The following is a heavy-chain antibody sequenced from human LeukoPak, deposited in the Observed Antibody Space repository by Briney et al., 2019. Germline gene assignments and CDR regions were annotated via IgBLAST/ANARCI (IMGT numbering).Heavy chain of an antibody. CDR3: AREFYGDYVDY. CDR2: INHRGST. CDR1: AGAFTGYY. D-gene: IGHD4-17*01. J-gene: IGHJ4*02. Sequence: PSETLSLTCAVSAGAFTGYYWSWIRQPPGKGPEWIGEINHRGSTNYHPSLKSRVTISVDTSKNQFSLKLSSVTAADRAVYYCAREFYGDYVDYWGQGTLVTVSS. V-gene: IGHV4-34*01.